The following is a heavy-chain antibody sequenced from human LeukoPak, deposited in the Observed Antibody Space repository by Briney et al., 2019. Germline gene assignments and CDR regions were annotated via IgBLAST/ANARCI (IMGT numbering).Heavy chain of an antibody. J-gene: IGHJ4*02. CDR2: INPNSGGT. Sequence: ASVKVSCKASGYTFTGYYMHWVRQAPGQGLEWMGWINPNSGGTNYAQKFQGRVTMTRDTSISTAYMELSRLRSDDTAVYYCARAFRIAAAGTGLGYWGQGTLVTVSS. V-gene: IGHV1-2*02. CDR1: GYTFTGYY. CDR3: ARAFRIAAAGTGLGY. D-gene: IGHD6-13*01.